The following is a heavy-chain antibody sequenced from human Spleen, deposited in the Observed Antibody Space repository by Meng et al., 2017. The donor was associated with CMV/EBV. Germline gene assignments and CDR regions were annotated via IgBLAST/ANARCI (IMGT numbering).Heavy chain of an antibody. CDR2: IIPIFGTA. D-gene: IGHD2-2*01. Sequence: FSTYAISWVRQATGQGLEWMGGIIPIFGTANYAQKFQGRVTVTTDESTSTAYMELSSLRSDDTAVYYCARVSVDVMVPSATPYNWFDPWGQGTLVTVSS. CDR3: ARVSVDVMVPSATPYNWFDP. J-gene: IGHJ5*02. V-gene: IGHV1-69*05. CDR1: FSTYA.